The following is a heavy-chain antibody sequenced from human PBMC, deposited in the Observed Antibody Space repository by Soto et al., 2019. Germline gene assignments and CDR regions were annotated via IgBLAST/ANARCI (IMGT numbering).Heavy chain of an antibody. V-gene: IGHV3-23*01. CDR2: ISGSGGST. D-gene: IGHD1-26*01. J-gene: IGHJ4*02. CDR1: GFTFSSYA. CDR3: AKGARNWEVGAPDY. Sequence: EVQLLESGGGLVQPGVSLRLSCAASGFTFSSYAMSWVRQAPGKGLEWVSAISGSGGSTYYADSVKGRFTISRDNSKNTLYLQMNSRRAEDTAVYYCAKGARNWEVGAPDYWGQGTLVTVSS.